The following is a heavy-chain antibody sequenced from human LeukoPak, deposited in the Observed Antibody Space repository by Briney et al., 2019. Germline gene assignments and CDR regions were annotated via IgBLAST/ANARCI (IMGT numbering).Heavy chain of an antibody. CDR2: IYSGGYT. J-gene: IGHJ4*02. V-gene: IGHV3-53*01. CDR3: ARTGDPATGDY. CDR1: GFTFSSYS. D-gene: IGHD1-1*01. Sequence: GGPLRLSCAASGFTFSSYSMNWVRQAPGKGLEWVSVIYSGGYTYYADSVKGRFTISRDNSKNTLYLLMNNLRGEDTAVYYCARTGDPATGDYWGQGTLVTVSS.